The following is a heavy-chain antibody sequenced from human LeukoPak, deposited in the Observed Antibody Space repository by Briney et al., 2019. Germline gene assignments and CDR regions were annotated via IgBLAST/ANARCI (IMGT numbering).Heavy chain of an antibody. J-gene: IGHJ4*02. D-gene: IGHD4-11*01. CDR2: IYYSGST. V-gene: IGHV4-59*12. CDR3: AREGSSTAHFDY. Sequence: SETLSLTCTVSGGSISSYYWSWIRQPPGKGLEWIGYIYYSGSTNYNPSLKSRVTLSVDTSKNQFSLKVSSVTAADTAVYYCAREGSSTAHFDYWGQGTLVTVSS. CDR1: GGSISSYY.